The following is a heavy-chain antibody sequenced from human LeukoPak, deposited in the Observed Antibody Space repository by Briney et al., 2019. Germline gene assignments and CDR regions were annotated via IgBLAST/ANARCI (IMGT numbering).Heavy chain of an antibody. CDR3: ARGLPRGYSWFDP. D-gene: IGHD5-18*01. CDR2: INPNSGGT. J-gene: IGHJ5*02. CDR1: GYTFTGYY. V-gene: IGHV1-2*02. Sequence: ASVKVSCKASGYTFTGYYTHWVRQAPGQGLEWMGWINPNSGGTNYAQKFQGRVTMTRDTSISTAYMELSRLRSDDTAVYYCARGLPRGYSWFDPWGQGTLVTVSS.